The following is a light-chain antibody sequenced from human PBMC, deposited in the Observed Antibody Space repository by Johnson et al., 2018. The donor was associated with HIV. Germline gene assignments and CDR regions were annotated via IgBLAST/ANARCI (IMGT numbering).Light chain of an antibody. CDR2: ENN. CDR1: SSNIGNNY. J-gene: IGLJ1*01. CDR3: ATWASSLSTYV. V-gene: IGLV1-51*02. Sequence: QSVLTQPPSVSAAPGQKVTISCSGSSSNIGNNYVSWYQQLPGTAPKLLIYENNKRPSGIPDRFSGSKSGTSATLGITGLQTGDEADYCCATWASSLSTYVFGTGTKFTVL.